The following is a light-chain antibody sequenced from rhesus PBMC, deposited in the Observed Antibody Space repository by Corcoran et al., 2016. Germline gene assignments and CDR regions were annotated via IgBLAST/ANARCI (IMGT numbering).Light chain of an antibody. CDR2: SAY. J-gene: IGKJ2*01. Sequence: EIVMTQSPATLSLSPGETATLSCRASESVGSYLAWYQQRPGQAPTLLVHSAYFRATGIPDRFSGCGARTEFTLTISSLEPEDVGVYHWQQYNDLPYSFGQGTKVEIK. V-gene: IGKV3-40*03. CDR1: ESVGSY. CDR3: QQYNDLPYS.